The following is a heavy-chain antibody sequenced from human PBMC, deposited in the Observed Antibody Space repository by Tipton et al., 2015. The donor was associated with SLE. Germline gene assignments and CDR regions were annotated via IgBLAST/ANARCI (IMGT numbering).Heavy chain of an antibody. CDR3: ARRSKFYYYDSSGYHY. CDR2: IYTSGST. J-gene: IGHJ4*02. D-gene: IGHD3-22*01. V-gene: IGHV4-4*09. CDR1: GGSISSYY. Sequence: TLSLTCTVSGGSISSYYWSWIRQPAGKGLEWIGYIYTSGSTNYNPSLKSRVTISVDTSKNQFSLKLSSVTAADTAVYYCARRSKFYYYDSSGYHYWGQGTLVTVSS.